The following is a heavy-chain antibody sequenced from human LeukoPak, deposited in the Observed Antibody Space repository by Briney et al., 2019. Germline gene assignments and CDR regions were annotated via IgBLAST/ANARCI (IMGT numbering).Heavy chain of an antibody. Sequence: PSETLSLTCTVSGGSISSYYWSWIRQPAGKRLEWIGRIYTSGSTNYNPSLKSRVTMSVDTSKNQFSLKLSSVTAADTAVYYCARAYYDSSGYSAWGFDPWGQGTLVTVSS. J-gene: IGHJ5*02. CDR1: GGSISSYY. D-gene: IGHD3-22*01. CDR3: ARAYYDSSGYSAWGFDP. CDR2: IYTSGST. V-gene: IGHV4-4*07.